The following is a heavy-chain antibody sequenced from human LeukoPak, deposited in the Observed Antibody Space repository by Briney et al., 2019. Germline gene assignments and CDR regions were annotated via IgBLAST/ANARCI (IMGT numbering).Heavy chain of an antibody. J-gene: IGHJ4*02. CDR2: IYTRGST. D-gene: IGHD3/OR15-3a*01. Sequence: SETLSLTCTVSGGSGSSYYCNWLRQPAGKGLEWIGRIYTRGSTNYNPSLKSRVTLSVDTSKNQFSLNLTSVTAADTAVYYCARDEGLYYFDYWGQGTLATVSS. CDR3: ARDEGLYYFDY. CDR1: GGSGSSYY. V-gene: IGHV4-4*07.